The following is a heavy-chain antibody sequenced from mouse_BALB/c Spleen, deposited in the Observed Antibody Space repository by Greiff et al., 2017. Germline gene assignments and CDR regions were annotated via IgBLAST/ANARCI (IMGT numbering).Heavy chain of an antibody. D-gene: IGHD2-3*01. CDR3: ARWLLRGYYFDY. CDR1: GYTFTSYW. CDR2: IDPSDSET. Sequence: QVQLKQSGAELVKPGAPVKLSCKASGYTFTSYWMNWVKQRPGRGLEWIGRIDPSDSETHYNQKFKDKATLTVDKSSSTAYIQLSSLTSEDSAVYYCARWLLRGYYFDYWGQGTTLTVSS. J-gene: IGHJ2*01. V-gene: IGHV1-69*02.